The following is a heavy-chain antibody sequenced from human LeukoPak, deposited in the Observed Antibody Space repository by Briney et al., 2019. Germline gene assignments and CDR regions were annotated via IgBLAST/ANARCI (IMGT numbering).Heavy chain of an antibody. V-gene: IGHV4-59*01. CDR1: GASIGSYY. J-gene: IGHJ4*02. Sequence: PSETLSLTCTVSGASIGSYYWSWVRQPPGKGLEWIGYIYYRGSTNYNPSLKSRVTISVDTSKNQFSLKLSSVTAADTALYYCASSLDSSGWYLGVYWGQGTLVTVSS. CDR2: IYYRGST. D-gene: IGHD6-19*01. CDR3: ASSLDSSGWYLGVY.